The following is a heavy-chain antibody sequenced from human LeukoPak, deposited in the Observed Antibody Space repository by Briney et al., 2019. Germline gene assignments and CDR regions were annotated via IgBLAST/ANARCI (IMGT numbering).Heavy chain of an antibody. CDR2: IIPIFGTA. CDR1: GGTFSSYA. CDR3: ACDIGSGSYHFDC. D-gene: IGHD3-10*01. Sequence: SVKVSCKASGGTFSSYAISWVRQAPGQGLEWMGGIIPIFGTANYAQKFQGRVTITTDESTSTAYMELSSLRSEDTAVYYCACDIGSGSYHFDCWGQGTLVTVSS. J-gene: IGHJ4*02. V-gene: IGHV1-69*05.